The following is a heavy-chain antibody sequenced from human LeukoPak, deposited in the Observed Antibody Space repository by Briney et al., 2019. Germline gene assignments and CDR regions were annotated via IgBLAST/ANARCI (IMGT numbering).Heavy chain of an antibody. D-gene: IGHD6-13*01. Sequence: AGGSLRLSCATSGFTFSSYDMHWVRQATGKGLDWVSAIDIVGDTYYPGSVKGRFTISRENAKNSLYLQMNSLRAGDTAVYYCARVAAAGKGFDYWGQGTLVTVSS. CDR3: ARVAAAGKGFDY. V-gene: IGHV3-13*01. J-gene: IGHJ4*02. CDR2: IDIVGDT. CDR1: GFTFSSYD.